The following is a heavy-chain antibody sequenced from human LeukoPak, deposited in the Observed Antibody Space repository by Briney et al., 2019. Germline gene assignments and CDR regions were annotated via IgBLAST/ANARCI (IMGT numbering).Heavy chain of an antibody. CDR1: GFSLSTSGVG. V-gene: IGHV2-5*02. CDR2: IYWDDDK. J-gene: IGHJ4*02. D-gene: IGHD3-9*01. CDR3: AHRNYDILTGYYTHFDY. Sequence: SGPTLLKPTQSLTLTCTFSGFSLSTSGVGVGWIRQPPGKALEWLALIYWDDDKRYSPSLKSRLTITKDTSKNQVVLTMTNMDPVDIATYYCAHRNYDILTGYYTHFDYWGQGTLVTVSS.